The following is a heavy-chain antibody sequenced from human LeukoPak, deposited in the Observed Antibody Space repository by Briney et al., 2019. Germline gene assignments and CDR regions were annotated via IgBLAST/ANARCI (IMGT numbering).Heavy chain of an antibody. CDR2: IYYSGST. J-gene: IGHJ3*02. V-gene: IGHV4-39*07. CDR1: GGSISSSSYY. CDR3: ARAFGYCSSTSCYFRAFDI. D-gene: IGHD2-2*01. Sequence: PSETLSLTCTVSGGSISSSSYYWGWIRQPPGKGLEGIGSIYYSGSTYYNPSLKSRVTISVDTSKNQFSLKLRSVTAADTAVYYCARAFGYCSSTSCYFRAFDIWGQGTMVTVSS.